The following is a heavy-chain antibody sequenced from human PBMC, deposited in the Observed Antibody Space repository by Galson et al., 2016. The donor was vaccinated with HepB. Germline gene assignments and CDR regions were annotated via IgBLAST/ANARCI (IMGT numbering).Heavy chain of an antibody. V-gene: IGHV3-23*01. Sequence: SLRLSCAASGFTFDNYGMTWVRQASGKGLEWVSIISGCGTSTYYADSVKGRFTISRDNAKNTLSLQMNSLRAEDTAVYYWARGRRYSGTHGLFDYWGQGALVTVSS. CDR1: GFTFDNYG. D-gene: IGHD1-26*01. CDR3: ARGRRYSGTHGLFDY. J-gene: IGHJ4*02. CDR2: ISGCGTST.